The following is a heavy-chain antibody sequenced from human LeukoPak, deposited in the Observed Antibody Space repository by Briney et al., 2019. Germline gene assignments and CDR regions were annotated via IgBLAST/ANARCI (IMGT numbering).Heavy chain of an antibody. J-gene: IGHJ3*02. V-gene: IGHV3-23*01. CDR3: AKDWNDVGSDAFHI. CDR1: GFTFSSYA. Sequence: PGGSLRLSCAASGFTFSSYAMSWVRQAPGKGLEWVSAISGSGGSTYDADSVKGRFTISRGNSKNTLYLQMNSLRAEDTAIYFCAKDWNDVGSDAFHIWGQGTMVTVSS. D-gene: IGHD1-1*01. CDR2: ISGSGGST.